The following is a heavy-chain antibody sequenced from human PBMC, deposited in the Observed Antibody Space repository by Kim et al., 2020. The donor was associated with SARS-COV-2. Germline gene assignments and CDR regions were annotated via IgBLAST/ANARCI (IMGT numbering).Heavy chain of an antibody. D-gene: IGHD3-9*01. Sequence: ASVKVSCKASGYTFTSYAMNWVRQAPGQGLEWMGWINTNTGNPTYAQGFTGRFVFSLDTSVSTAYLQISSLKAEDTAVYYCARDLLQLRYFDWLKAPSYYYYGMDVWGQGTTVTVSS. CDR1: GYTFTSYA. J-gene: IGHJ6*02. CDR2: INTNTGNP. CDR3: ARDLLQLRYFDWLKAPSYYYYGMDV. V-gene: IGHV7-4-1*02.